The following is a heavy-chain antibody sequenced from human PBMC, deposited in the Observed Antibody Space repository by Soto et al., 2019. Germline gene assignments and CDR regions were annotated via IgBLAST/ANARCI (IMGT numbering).Heavy chain of an antibody. V-gene: IGHV3-74*01. J-gene: IGHJ4*02. CDR2: INSDGSST. Sequence: EVQLVESGGGLVQPGGSLTVSCVASGFTFSRYWMHWVRQAPGKGLVWVSHINSDGSSTSYADSVKGRFTIYRDNAKNTLYLQMNSLRAEDTALYYCTRARPYNSLDYWGQGTLVTVSS. CDR3: TRARPYNSLDY. D-gene: IGHD3-10*01. CDR1: GFTFSRYW.